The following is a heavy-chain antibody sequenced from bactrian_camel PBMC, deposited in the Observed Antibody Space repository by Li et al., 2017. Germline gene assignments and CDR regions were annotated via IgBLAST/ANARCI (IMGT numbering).Heavy chain of an antibody. J-gene: IGHJ6*01. CDR3: AARVTMGWVMPFRY. D-gene: IGHD5*01. CDR1: GYTVSSAC. CDR2: ISSLGAT. Sequence: HVQLVESGGGTVQAGGSLRLSCVASGYTVSSACMGWFRLVPGKEREEVARISSLGATTYADSVKGRFTISKDNDKNTLYLQMNSLKPEDTAVYYCAARVTMGWVMPFRYWGQGTQVTVS. V-gene: IGHV3S57*01.